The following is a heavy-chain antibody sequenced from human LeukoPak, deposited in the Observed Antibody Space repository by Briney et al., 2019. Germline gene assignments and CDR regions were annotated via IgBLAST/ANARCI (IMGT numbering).Heavy chain of an antibody. CDR2: ISSSSSYI. D-gene: IGHD3-10*01. CDR3: ARSGIKMVRGVIIKSPYHMDV. V-gene: IGHV3-21*01. CDR1: GFTFSSYE. Sequence: GGSLRLSCAASGFTFSSYEMNWVRQAPGKGLEWVSSISSSSSYIYYADSVKGRFTISRDDAKNSLSLQTNSLRAEDTAVYYCARSGIKMVRGVIIKSPYHMDVWGKGTTVTVSS. J-gene: IGHJ6*03.